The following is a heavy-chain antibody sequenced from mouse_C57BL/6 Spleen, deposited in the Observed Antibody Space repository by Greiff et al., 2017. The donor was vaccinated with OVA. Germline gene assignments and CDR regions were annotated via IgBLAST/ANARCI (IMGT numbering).Heavy chain of an antibody. J-gene: IGHJ3*01. D-gene: IGHD1-1*01. CDR2: IDPENGDT. Sequence: VQLQQSGAELVRPGASVKLSCTASGFNITDDYTHWVKQRPEQGLEWIGWIDPENGDTEYASKFQGKATLTADTSSNPAYLQLSSLTSEDTAVYYCTTGNGSSCGWFAYWGQGTLVTVSA. V-gene: IGHV14-4*01. CDR3: TTGNGSSCGWFAY. CDR1: GFNITDDY.